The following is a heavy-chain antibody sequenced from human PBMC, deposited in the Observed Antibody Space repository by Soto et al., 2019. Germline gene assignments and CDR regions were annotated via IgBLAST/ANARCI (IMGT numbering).Heavy chain of an antibody. Sequence: QVQLVQSGAEVKKPGSSVKISCKASGGTFSSYAISWVRQAPGQGLEWMGGIIPIFGTTNYALKFQGRVSINADHSTSTADMELSSLRSDATAVYYCARPSSSSLENSYYYAVDVWGQGTTVIVSS. J-gene: IGHJ6*02. CDR3: ARPSSSSLENSYYYAVDV. CDR2: IIPIFGTT. D-gene: IGHD2-2*01. CDR1: GGTFSSYA. V-gene: IGHV1-69*12.